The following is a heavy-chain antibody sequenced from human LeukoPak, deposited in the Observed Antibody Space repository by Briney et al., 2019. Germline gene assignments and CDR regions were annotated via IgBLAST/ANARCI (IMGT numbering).Heavy chain of an antibody. CDR2: IYSSGTN. Sequence: SETLSLTCTVSGGSITNYYWTWIRQPPGKGLEWIGYIYSSGTNNYNPSLKSRVTMSVDTSKNQFSLKLSSVTAADTAMYYCARDGSYYAYWGQGILVTVSS. D-gene: IGHD1-26*01. V-gene: IGHV4-59*01. CDR1: GGSITNYY. CDR3: ARDGSYYAY. J-gene: IGHJ4*02.